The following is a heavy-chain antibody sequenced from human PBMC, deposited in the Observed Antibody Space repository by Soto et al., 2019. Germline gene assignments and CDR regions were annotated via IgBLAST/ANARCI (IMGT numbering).Heavy chain of an antibody. V-gene: IGHV1-18*01. J-gene: IGHJ4*02. CDR1: GYTFTTYG. CDR3: AREYCSSTSCYGVDY. D-gene: IGHD2-2*01. Sequence: ASVKVSCKASGYTFTTYGISWVRQAPGQGLEWMGWTSTSNGNTKYAQKVEGRVTMTTDTSTSTAYMELRSLRSDDTAVYYCAREYCSSTSCYGVDYWGQGILVTVSS. CDR2: TSTSNGNT.